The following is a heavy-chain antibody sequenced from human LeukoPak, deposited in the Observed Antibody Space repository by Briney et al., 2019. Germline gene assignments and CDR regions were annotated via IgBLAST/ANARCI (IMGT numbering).Heavy chain of an antibody. V-gene: IGHV3-66*02. CDR2: IYSGGST. Sequence: GGSLRLSCAASGFTVSSNYMSWVRQAPGKGLEWVSVIYSGGSTYYADSVKGRFTISRDNSKNTLYLQMNSLRAEDTAVYYCARAGQVSSGWSYYFDYWGQGTLVTVSS. D-gene: IGHD6-19*01. CDR3: ARAGQVSSGWSYYFDY. CDR1: GFTVSSNY. J-gene: IGHJ4*02.